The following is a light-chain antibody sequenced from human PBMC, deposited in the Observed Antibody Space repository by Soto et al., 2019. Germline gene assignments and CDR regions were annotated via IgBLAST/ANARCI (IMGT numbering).Light chain of an antibody. CDR1: SSNIGAGYD. CDR2: GNS. CDR3: SSYVSYSTFVV. J-gene: IGLJ2*01. Sequence: QSVLTQPPSVSGAPGQRVTISCTGSSSNIGAGYDVHWYQQLPGTAPKLLIYGNSNRPSGVPDRFSGSKSGTSASLAITGLQAEDEADYYCSSYVSYSTFVVFGGGTKLTVL. V-gene: IGLV1-40*01.